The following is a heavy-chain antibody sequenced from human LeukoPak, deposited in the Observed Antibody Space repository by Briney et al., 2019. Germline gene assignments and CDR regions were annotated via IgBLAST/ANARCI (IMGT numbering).Heavy chain of an antibody. V-gene: IGHV4-34*01. CDR2: INHSGST. CDR3: ARGIRYYYDSSGYYPLNWFDP. J-gene: IGHJ5*02. Sequence: PSETLSLTCAVYGGSFSGYYWSWIRQPPGKGLEWIGEINHSGSTNYNSSLKNRVTISVDTSKNQFSLKLSSVTAADTAVYYCARGIRYYYDSSGYYPLNWFDPWGQGTLVTVSS. D-gene: IGHD3-22*01. CDR1: GGSFSGYY.